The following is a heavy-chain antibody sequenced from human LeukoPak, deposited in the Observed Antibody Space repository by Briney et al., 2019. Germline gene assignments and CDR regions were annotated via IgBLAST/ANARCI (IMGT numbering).Heavy chain of an antibody. CDR2: INTTVATT. CDR3: ATRNPNIDS. V-gene: IGHV3-20*01. D-gene: IGHD1-14*01. Sequence: GGSLRLSCTASGFTFYDYGMSWVRQAPGKGLEWVSGINTTVATTSYADSVKARFTISRDNAKNSLSLQMHRLRAEHTALYHCATRNPNIDSWGQGTLLTVSS. J-gene: IGHJ4*02. CDR1: GFTFYDYG.